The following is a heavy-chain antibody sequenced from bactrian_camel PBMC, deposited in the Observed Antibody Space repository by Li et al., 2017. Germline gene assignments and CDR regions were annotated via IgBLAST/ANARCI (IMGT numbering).Heavy chain of an antibody. CDR1: GFTDK. CDR3: AEAPYRDGFSTKC. V-gene: IGHV3S60*01. CDR2: ISSDGTT. D-gene: IGHD4*01. J-gene: IGHJ4*01. Sequence: HVQLVESGGGSVQAGGSLTLNCTASGFTDKMGWFRQAPGNECGMVSRISSDGTTYYSDSVKGRFTISHDKSKNTAYLQMNDLKPEDTAMYYCAEAPYRDGFSTKCRGQGTQVTVS.